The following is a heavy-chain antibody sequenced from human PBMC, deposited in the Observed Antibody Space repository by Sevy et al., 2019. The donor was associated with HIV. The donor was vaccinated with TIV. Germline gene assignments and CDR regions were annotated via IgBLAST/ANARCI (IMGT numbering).Heavy chain of an antibody. D-gene: IGHD3-9*01. CDR2: INPNNGGK. J-gene: IGHJ3*02. CDR1: GYTFTDYY. CDR3: ARASYYDLLTCYYSPDDAFDI. V-gene: IGHV1-2*02. Sequence: ASVKVSCKASGYTFTDYYMHWVRQAPGQGLEWMGWINPNNGGKNYAQMFQGRVTMTRDTSISTAYFDLSRLSSDDTAVYYCARASYYDLLTCYYSPDDAFDIWGQGTMVTVSS.